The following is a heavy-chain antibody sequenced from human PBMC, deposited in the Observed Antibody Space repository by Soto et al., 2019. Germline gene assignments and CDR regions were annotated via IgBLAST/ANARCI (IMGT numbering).Heavy chain of an antibody. J-gene: IGHJ5*02. Sequence: QLQLQESGPGLVKPSETLSLTCTVSGGSISSSSYYWGWIRQPPGKGLEWIGGIYYSGSTYYNPSLTSRVTISVDTSKNQFSLKLSSVTAADTAVYYCARHQWTDNWFDPWGQGTLVTVSS. CDR2: IYYSGST. CDR3: ARHQWTDNWFDP. V-gene: IGHV4-39*01. CDR1: GGSISSSSYY. D-gene: IGHD6-19*01.